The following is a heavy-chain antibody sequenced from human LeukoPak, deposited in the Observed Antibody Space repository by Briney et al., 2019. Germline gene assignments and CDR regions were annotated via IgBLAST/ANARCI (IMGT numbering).Heavy chain of an antibody. CDR2: IYYSGST. CDR1: GGSISSGGYC. Sequence: SETLSLTCTVSGGSISSGGYCWSWLRQHPGKGLEWIGYIYYSGSTYYNPSLKSRVTISVYTSKKQFSLKLSSVTAADTAVYYCARVPTVPYNWLDPWGQGTLVTVSS. CDR3: ARVPTVPYNWLDP. D-gene: IGHD4-17*01. J-gene: IGHJ5*02. V-gene: IGHV4-31*03.